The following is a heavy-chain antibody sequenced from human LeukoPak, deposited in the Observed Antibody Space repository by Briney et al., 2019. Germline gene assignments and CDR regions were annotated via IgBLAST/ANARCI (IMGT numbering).Heavy chain of an antibody. CDR3: AKPGELDSAYDFWSGYQDY. J-gene: IGHJ4*02. Sequence: GGSLRLSCAASGFTFSSYAMSWVRQAPGKGLEWVSAISGSGGSTYYVDSVKGRFTISRDNSKNTLYLQMNSLRAEDTAVYYCAKPGELDSAYDFWSGYQDYWGQGTLVTVSS. CDR1: GFTFSSYA. CDR2: ISGSGGST. D-gene: IGHD3-3*01. V-gene: IGHV3-23*01.